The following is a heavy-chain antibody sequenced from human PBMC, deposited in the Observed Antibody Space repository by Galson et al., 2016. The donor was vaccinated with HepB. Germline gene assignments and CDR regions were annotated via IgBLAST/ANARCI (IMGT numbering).Heavy chain of an antibody. J-gene: IGHJ6*03. Sequence: SLRLSCAASGFTFSNAWMSWVRQAPGKGLEWVGRIKDRGDGETTDYAAPVRGRFTISRDDSKNTLYLEMNSLKTEDTALYYCSTMGYCDKFNCPRRYYMDVWGKGTTVTVSS. V-gene: IGHV3-15*01. CDR2: IKDRGDGETT. CDR1: GFTFSNAW. D-gene: IGHD2-15*01. CDR3: STMGYCDKFNCPRRYYMDV.